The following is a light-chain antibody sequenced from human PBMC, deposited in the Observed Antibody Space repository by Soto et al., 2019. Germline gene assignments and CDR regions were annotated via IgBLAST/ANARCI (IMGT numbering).Light chain of an antibody. CDR3: QKYNSAPPT. CDR1: QAISIY. Sequence: DIHMTQSPSSLSTSVGDRVTITCRASQAISIYLAWYQQKPGQVPKLLIYAASTLQSGVPSRFSGSGSGTDFTLTISSLQPEDVATYYWQKYNSAPPTFGQGTKVEIK. J-gene: IGKJ1*01. CDR2: AAS. V-gene: IGKV1-27*01.